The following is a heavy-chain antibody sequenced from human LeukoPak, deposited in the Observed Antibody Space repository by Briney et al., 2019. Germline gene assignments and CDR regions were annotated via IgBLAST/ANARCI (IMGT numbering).Heavy chain of an antibody. CDR3: ARGGGYSYGYGVFSVFDY. V-gene: IGHV4-59*01. CDR1: GGSFSGYY. CDR2: IYYSGST. D-gene: IGHD5-18*01. J-gene: IGHJ4*02. Sequence: PSETLSLTCAVYGGSFSGYYRSWIRQPPGKGLEWIGYIYYSGSTNYNPSLKSRVTISVDTSKNQFSLKLSSVTAADTAVYYCARGGGYSYGYGVFSVFDYWGQGTLVTVSS.